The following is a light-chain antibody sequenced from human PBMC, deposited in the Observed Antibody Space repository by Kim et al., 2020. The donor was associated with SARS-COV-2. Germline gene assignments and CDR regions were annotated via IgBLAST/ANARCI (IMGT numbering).Light chain of an antibody. CDR3: LQHNGYPRT. V-gene: IGKV1-17*01. CDR2: AAS. Sequence: TSLGDRVTITGRASEGIKNDLGWYQQKPGKAPKCLIYAASILQSGVPSRFSGSGYGTQFTLTINSLQPEDFATYYCLQHNGYPRTFGQGTKVDIK. CDR1: EGIKND. J-gene: IGKJ1*01.